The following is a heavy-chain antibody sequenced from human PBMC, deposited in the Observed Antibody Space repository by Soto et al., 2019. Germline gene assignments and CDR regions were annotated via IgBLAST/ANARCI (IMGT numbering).Heavy chain of an antibody. V-gene: IGHV4-39*01. CDR2: RYYTGNT. J-gene: IGHJ1*01. CDR3: ARHYNSAWYFQH. Sequence: SETLSLTCTVSGDSLSSSSYFWAWIRQPPGEGLEWIGSRYYTGNTYFNPSLKSRVTIAVDTSKNQFSLRLSSVTAADTAVYYCARHYNSAWYFQHWGLGTQVTVSS. CDR1: GDSLSSSSYF. D-gene: IGHD6-19*01.